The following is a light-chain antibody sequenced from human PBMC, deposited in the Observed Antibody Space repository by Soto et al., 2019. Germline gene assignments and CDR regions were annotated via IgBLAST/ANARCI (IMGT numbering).Light chain of an antibody. Sequence: DIQMTQSPPTLSASVGDRVTITCRASQSISSWLAWYQQKPGKAPELLIYDASTLESGVPSRFSGSGSGTEFTLTISSLQPDDFATYYCQQYNNYLMYTFGQGTKLEIK. CDR3: QQYNNYLMYT. CDR1: QSISSW. CDR2: DAS. V-gene: IGKV1-5*01. J-gene: IGKJ2*01.